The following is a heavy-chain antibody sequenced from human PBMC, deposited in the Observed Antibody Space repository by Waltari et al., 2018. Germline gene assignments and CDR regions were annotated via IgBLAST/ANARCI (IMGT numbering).Heavy chain of an antibody. CDR2: IYTSGST. J-gene: IGHJ6*03. CDR3: ARDGRFPYYYYYMDV. CDR1: GGSISSYY. V-gene: IGHV4-4*07. D-gene: IGHD3-3*01. Sequence: QVQLQESGPGLVKPSETLSLTCTVSGGSISSYYWSWIRQPAGKGLEWIGRIYTSGSTNYNPSLKSRITMSVDTSKNQFSLKLSSVTAADTAVYYCARDGRFPYYYYYMDVWGKGTTVTISS.